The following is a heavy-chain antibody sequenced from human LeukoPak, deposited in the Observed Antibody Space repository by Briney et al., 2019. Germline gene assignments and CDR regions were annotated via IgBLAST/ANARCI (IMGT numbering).Heavy chain of an antibody. CDR2: ISSSSSYI. Sequence: GGSLRLSCAASGFTFSSYSMNWVRQAPGKGLEWVLSISSSSSYIYYADSVKGRFTISRDNAKNSLYLQMNSLRAEDTAVYYCARIDQYYDFWSGRGYAFDIWGQGTMVTVSS. D-gene: IGHD3-3*01. CDR3: ARIDQYYDFWSGRGYAFDI. J-gene: IGHJ3*02. CDR1: GFTFSSYS. V-gene: IGHV3-21*01.